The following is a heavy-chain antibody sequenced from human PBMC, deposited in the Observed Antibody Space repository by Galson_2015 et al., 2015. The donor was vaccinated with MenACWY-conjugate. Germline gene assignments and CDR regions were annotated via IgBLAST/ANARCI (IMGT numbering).Heavy chain of an antibody. D-gene: IGHD3-10*01. J-gene: IGHJ4*02. CDR3: VRVGPGGFDSFDH. CDR2: ISNGGRRI. CDR1: GFAFSSIR. V-gene: IGHV3-48*01. Sequence: SLRLSCAASGFAFSSIRMTWVRQAPGKGLEWISYISNGGRRIYYADSVKGRFTISRANAKGSPYLQMNSLKTDDTAMYYCVRVGPGGFDSFDHCVQWTLVTGSS.